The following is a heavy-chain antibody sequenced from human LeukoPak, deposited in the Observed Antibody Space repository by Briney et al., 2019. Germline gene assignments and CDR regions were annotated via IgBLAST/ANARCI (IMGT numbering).Heavy chain of an antibody. CDR3: AKDFRIGYSAHFDY. Sequence: GESLRLSCVGSGFTFRSHAMSWVRQAPEKGLEFVSGIYENGGTTYYADSVKGRFSISRDNSKNTLYLQMDSLRGEDTAVYYCAKDFRIGYSAHFDYWGQGALVTVS. V-gene: IGHV3-23*01. CDR1: GFTFRSHA. J-gene: IGHJ4*02. D-gene: IGHD2-21*01. CDR2: IYENGGTT.